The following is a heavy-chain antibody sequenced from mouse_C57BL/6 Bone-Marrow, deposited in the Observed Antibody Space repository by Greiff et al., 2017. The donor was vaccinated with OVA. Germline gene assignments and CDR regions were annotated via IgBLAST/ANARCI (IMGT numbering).Heavy chain of an antibody. CDR3: ARWGYSYYGSSYDY. D-gene: IGHD1-1*01. Sequence: QVQLQQSGAELVRPGSSVKLSCKASGYTFTSYWMHWVKQRPIQGLEWIGNIDPSDSETHYNQKFKDKATLTVDKSSSTAYMQLSSLTSEDSAVYYCARWGYSYYGSSYDYWGQGTTLTVSS. CDR1: GYTFTSYW. V-gene: IGHV1-52*01. CDR2: IDPSDSET. J-gene: IGHJ2*01.